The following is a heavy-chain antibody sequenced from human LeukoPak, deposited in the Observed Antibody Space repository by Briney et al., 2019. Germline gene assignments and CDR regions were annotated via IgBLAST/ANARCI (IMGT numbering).Heavy chain of an antibody. D-gene: IGHD1-1*01. V-gene: IGHV1-69*04. Sequence: VASVKVSCKASGGTFSSYAISWVRQAPGQGLEWMGRIIAILGIANYAQKFQGRVTITADKSTSTAYMELSSLRSEDTAVYYCARPRENWNVHAFDIWGQGTMVTVSS. CDR2: IIAILGIA. J-gene: IGHJ3*02. CDR3: ARPRENWNVHAFDI. CDR1: GGTFSSYA.